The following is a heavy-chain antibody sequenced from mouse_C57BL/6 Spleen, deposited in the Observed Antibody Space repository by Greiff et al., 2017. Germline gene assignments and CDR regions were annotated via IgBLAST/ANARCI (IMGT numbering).Heavy chain of an antibody. V-gene: IGHV1-69*01. Sequence: QVQLQQPGAELVMPGASVKLSCKASGYTFTSYWMHWVKQRPGQGLEWIGEIDPSDSSTNYNQKFKGKSTLTVDETSSTAYMQLSSLTSEDTAVYYCARRLLRYYFDDWGQGTTLTVSS. CDR2: IDPSDSST. CDR1: GYTFTSYW. D-gene: IGHD1-1*01. J-gene: IGHJ2*01. CDR3: ARRLLRYYFDD.